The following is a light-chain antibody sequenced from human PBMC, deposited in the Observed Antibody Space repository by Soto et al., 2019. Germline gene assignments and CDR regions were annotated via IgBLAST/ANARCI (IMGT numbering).Light chain of an antibody. J-gene: IGKJ1*01. V-gene: IGKV3-11*01. Sequence: EIVLTQSPATLSSFPGDRVTLSCRASQSINTRLAWYQHRPGQAPRLGIYQTSLRAAGIPARFSASGSGTDITLTISDVQPEDLALYYCHQRHSWPRTFGQGTKVDI. CDR2: QTS. CDR3: HQRHSWPRT. CDR1: QSINTR.